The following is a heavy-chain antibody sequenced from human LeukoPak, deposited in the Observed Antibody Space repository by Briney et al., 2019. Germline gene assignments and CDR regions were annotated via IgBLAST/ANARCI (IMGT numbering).Heavy chain of an antibody. CDR2: INHSGST. Sequence: TSETLSLTCAVYGGSFSGYYWSWIRQPPGKGLEWIGEINHSGSTNYNPSLKSRVTISVDTSKNQFSLKLSSVTAADTAVYYCARYSSSSSFFDYWGQGTLVTVSS. CDR3: ARYSSSSSFFDY. V-gene: IGHV4-34*01. J-gene: IGHJ4*02. CDR1: GGSFSGYY. D-gene: IGHD6-6*01.